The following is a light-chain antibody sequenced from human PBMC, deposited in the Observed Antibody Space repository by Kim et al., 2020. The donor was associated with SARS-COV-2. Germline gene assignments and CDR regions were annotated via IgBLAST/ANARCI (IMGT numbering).Light chain of an antibody. CDR2: GAT. J-gene: IGKJ5*01. Sequence: AVGEDRATITCRTQQDSGNMLCWYQRRRKGAPKRMIGGATSLKSGVPTRIGSSGCRTEFILTINSQHAEVAATYCCLRDNSCPITFGRGTQLDIK. CDR3: LRDNSCPIT. V-gene: IGKV1-17*01. CDR1: QDSGNM.